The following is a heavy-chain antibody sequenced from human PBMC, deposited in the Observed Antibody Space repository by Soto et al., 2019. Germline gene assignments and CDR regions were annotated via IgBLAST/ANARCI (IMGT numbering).Heavy chain of an antibody. CDR1: GFTFSSYE. CDR3: ARDIGSSQHDYYYYYGMDV. D-gene: IGHD6-6*01. J-gene: IGHJ6*02. V-gene: IGHV3-48*03. CDR2: ISSSGSTI. Sequence: LRLSCAASGFTFSSYEMNWVRQAPGKGREWVSYISSSGSTIYYADSVKGRFTISRDNAKNSLYLQMNSLRAEDTAVYYCARDIGSSQHDYYYYYGMDVWGQGTTVTVSS.